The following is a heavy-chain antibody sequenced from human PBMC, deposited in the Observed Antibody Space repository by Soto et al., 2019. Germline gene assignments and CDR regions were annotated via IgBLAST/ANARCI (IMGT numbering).Heavy chain of an antibody. CDR2: VNPTGST. D-gene: IGHD6-19*01. Sequence: QVQVQQWGAGLLKSSETLSLTCAVYGGSFSGYYWSWIRQSPGKGLEWIGEVNPTGSTKYNPSLKSRVTISLDTSKNQFSLNLNSVTAADTALYYCARSREQWLVDAFDIWGQGTMVTVSS. CDR3: ARSREQWLVDAFDI. CDR1: GGSFSGYY. V-gene: IGHV4-34*01. J-gene: IGHJ3*02.